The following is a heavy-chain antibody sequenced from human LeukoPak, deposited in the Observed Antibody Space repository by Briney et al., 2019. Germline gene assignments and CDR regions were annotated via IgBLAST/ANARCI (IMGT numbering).Heavy chain of an antibody. Sequence: SETLSLTCTVSGGSISSDDYYWGWIRQPPGKGLEWIGYIYYSGSTYYNPSLKSRVTISVDTSKNQFSLKLSSVTAADTAVYYCARLAGYSYGYPYYFDYWGQGTLVTVSS. D-gene: IGHD5-18*01. CDR2: IYYSGST. CDR3: ARLAGYSYGYPYYFDY. J-gene: IGHJ4*02. V-gene: IGHV4-30-4*01. CDR1: GGSISSDDYY.